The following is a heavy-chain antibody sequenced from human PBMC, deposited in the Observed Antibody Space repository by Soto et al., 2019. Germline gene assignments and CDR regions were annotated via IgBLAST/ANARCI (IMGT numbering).Heavy chain of an antibody. CDR3: AKSYVMIVVVRYFQH. CDR2: ISGSGGST. D-gene: IGHD3-22*01. V-gene: IGHV3-23*01. J-gene: IGHJ1*01. CDR1: GFTFSSYA. Sequence: EVQLLESGGGLVQPGGSLRLSCAASGFTFSSYAMSWVRQAPGKGLEWVSAISGSGGSTYYADSVKGRFTIPRDNSKNTLYLQMNSLRAEDTAVYYCAKSYVMIVVVRYFQHWGQGTLVTVSS.